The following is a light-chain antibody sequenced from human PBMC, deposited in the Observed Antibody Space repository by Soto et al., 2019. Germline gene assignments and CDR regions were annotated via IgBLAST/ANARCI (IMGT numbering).Light chain of an antibody. V-gene: IGKV3-20*01. J-gene: IGKJ1*01. CDR1: QRISHKY. CDR3: QLYSGSPWT. Sequence: EIVLTQSPGTLSLSPGERATLSCRTSQRISHKYLAWYQQKPGQAPSLLIHGVSSRATGIPDRFSGSGSGTDFTLTISTLEPEDVAVYYCQLYSGSPWTFGQGTKVEIK. CDR2: GVS.